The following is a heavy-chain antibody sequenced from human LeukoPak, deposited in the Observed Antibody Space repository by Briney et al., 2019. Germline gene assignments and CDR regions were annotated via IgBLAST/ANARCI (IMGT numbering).Heavy chain of an antibody. CDR1: GFTFSSYA. CDR2: ISGSGGST. J-gene: IGHJ4*02. CDR3: AKAPVLLWFGRPCYYFDY. Sequence: GGSLRLSCAASGFTFSSYAMSWVRQAPGKGLEWASAISGSGGSTYYADSVKGRFTISRDNSKNTLYLQMNSLRAEDTAVYYCAKAPVLLWFGRPCYYFDYWGQGTLVTVSS. D-gene: IGHD3-10*01. V-gene: IGHV3-23*01.